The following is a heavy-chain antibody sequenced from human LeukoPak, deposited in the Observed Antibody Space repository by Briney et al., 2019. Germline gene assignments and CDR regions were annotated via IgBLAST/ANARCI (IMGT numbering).Heavy chain of an antibody. V-gene: IGHV4-30-4*01. J-gene: IGHJ6*02. Sequence: SETLSLTCTVSGGSISSGDYYWSWIRQPPGQGLEWIGYIYYSGSTYYNPSLKSRVTISVDTSKNQFSLKLSSVTAADTAVYYCARGQAVNYYGMDVWGQGTTVTVSS. D-gene: IGHD2-15*01. CDR3: ARGQAVNYYGMDV. CDR2: IYYSGST. CDR1: GGSISSGDYY.